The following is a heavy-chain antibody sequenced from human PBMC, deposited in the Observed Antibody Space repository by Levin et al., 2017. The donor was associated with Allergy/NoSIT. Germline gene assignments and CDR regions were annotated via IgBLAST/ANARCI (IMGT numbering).Heavy chain of an antibody. V-gene: IGHV3-48*03. J-gene: IGHJ3*01. D-gene: IGHD6-13*01. CDR3: ARDPRYSSPQDAFDL. Sequence: GGSLRLSCAASGFTFSRYDMNWVRQAPGKGLEWVSYISSSGSTIYYADSVKGRFTISRDNAKNSLYLQMNSLRAEDTAVYFCARDPRYSSPQDAFDLWGQGTMVTVSS. CDR2: ISSSGSTI. CDR1: GFTFSRYD.